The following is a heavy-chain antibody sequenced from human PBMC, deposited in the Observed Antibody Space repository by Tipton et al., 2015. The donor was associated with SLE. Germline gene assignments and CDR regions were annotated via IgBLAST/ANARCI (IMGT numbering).Heavy chain of an antibody. Sequence: TLSLTCAVYGGSFSGYYWSWIRQPPGKGLEWIGEINHRGSTNYNPSLKSRVTISVDTSKNQFSLKLSSVTAADTAVYYCARHYGSITILEWSNWFDPWGQGTLVTVSS. CDR2: INHRGST. D-gene: IGHD3-3*01. CDR3: ARHYGSITILEWSNWFDP. V-gene: IGHV4-34*01. CDR1: GGSFSGYY. J-gene: IGHJ5*02.